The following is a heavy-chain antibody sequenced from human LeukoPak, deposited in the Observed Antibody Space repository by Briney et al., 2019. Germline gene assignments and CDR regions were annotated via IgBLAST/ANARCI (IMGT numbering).Heavy chain of an antibody. CDR2: INHSGST. J-gene: IGHJ4*02. D-gene: IGHD6-19*01. CDR1: GGSFSGSY. CDR3: RLVPEYYFDY. V-gene: IGHV4-34*01. Sequence: PSETLSLTCAVYGGSFSGSYWSWIRQPPGKGLEWIGEINHSGSTNYNPSLKSRVTISVDTSKNQFSLKLSSVTAADTAVYYCRLVPEYYFDYWGQGTLVTVSS.